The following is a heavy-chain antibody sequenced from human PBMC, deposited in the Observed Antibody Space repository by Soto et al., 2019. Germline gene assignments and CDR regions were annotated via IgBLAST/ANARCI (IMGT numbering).Heavy chain of an antibody. Sequence: SETLSLTCTVSGGSISSSGFSRGWVRQPPGKGLEWIGCAYYSGNTYYNPSLKSRVTISVDTSGNQFSLRLNSVTAADTAVYYCTKVYSGWFDPWGQGTLVTVS. J-gene: IGHJ5*02. D-gene: IGHD2-8*01. V-gene: IGHV4-39*01. CDR3: TKVYSGWFDP. CDR1: GGSISSSGFS. CDR2: AYYSGNT.